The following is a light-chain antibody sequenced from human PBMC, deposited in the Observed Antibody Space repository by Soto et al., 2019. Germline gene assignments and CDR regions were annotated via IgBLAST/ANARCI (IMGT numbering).Light chain of an antibody. CDR2: EVS. J-gene: IGLJ2*01. CDR1: SSDVGSYNL. Sequence: QSALTQPASVSGSPGQSITISCIGTSSDVGSYNLVSWYQQHPGKAPKVLIYEVSERPSGVSNRFSGSKSGNMASLTISGLQAEDEAEYYCCSYAGSRTHVLFGGGTKLTVL. CDR3: CSYAGSRTHVL. V-gene: IGLV2-23*02.